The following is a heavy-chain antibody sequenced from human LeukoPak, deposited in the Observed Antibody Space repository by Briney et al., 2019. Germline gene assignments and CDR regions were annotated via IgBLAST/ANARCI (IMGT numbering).Heavy chain of an antibody. Sequence: GESLKISCKGSGYSFTSYWIGWVRQMPGKGLEWMGIIYPGDSETRYSPSFQGQVTISADKSISTAYLQWSSLKASDTAMYYCARRGIAAAGTGLHWFDPWGQGTLVTVSS. V-gene: IGHV5-51*01. CDR1: GYSFTSYW. J-gene: IGHJ5*02. D-gene: IGHD6-13*01. CDR3: ARRGIAAAGTGLHWFDP. CDR2: IYPGDSET.